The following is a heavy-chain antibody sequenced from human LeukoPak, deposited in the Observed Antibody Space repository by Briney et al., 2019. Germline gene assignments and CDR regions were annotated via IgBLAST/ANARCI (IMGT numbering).Heavy chain of an antibody. Sequence: SVILSCMCSRSSHTLYSLVSARHMPRTGLDWIRKTYSGDSNTRYSPSFQEQFTIAADKSISTAYLQWSSLKDSDTAMYYCVSPPIGCTSISCYFAYWGQGTLVTVSS. J-gene: IGHJ4*02. CDR3: VSPPIGCTSISCYFAY. CDR1: RSSHTLYS. CDR2: TYSGDSNT. D-gene: IGHD2-2*01. V-gene: IGHV5-51*01.